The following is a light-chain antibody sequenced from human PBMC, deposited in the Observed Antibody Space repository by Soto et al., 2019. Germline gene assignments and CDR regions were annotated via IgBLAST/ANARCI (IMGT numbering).Light chain of an antibody. CDR2: DDN. V-gene: IGLV1-51*01. CDR3: GAWDSSLDVYV. Sequence: QSVMTQPPSVSAAPGQKVTISCSGSSSNIGGNSVSWYQQLPGTAPKLLIYDDNKRPSGIPDRFSGSKSGTSATLGITGLQTGDEGDYSCGAWDSSLDVYVFGGGTKVTVL. CDR1: SSNIGGNS. J-gene: IGLJ1*01.